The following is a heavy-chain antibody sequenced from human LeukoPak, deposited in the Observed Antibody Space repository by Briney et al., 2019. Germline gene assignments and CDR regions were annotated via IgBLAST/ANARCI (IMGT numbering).Heavy chain of an antibody. CDR3: ARDRVSMVRGGLWYYYGMDV. D-gene: IGHD3-10*01. CDR1: GFTFSSYS. J-gene: IGHJ6*02. V-gene: IGHV3-21*01. CDR2: ISSSSYI. Sequence: GGSLRLSCAASGFTFSSYSMNWVRQAPGKGLEWVSSISSSSYIYYADSVKGRFTISRDNAKNSLYLQMNSLRAEDTAVYYCARDRVSMVRGGLWYYYGMDVWGQGTTVTVSS.